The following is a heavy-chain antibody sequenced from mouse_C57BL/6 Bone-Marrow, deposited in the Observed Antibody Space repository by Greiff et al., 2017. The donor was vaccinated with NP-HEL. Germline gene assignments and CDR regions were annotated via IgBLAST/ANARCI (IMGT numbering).Heavy chain of an antibody. CDR1: GYTFTSYG. CDR3: ARSDTIVTRYYAMDY. D-gene: IGHD2-5*01. J-gene: IGHJ4*01. V-gene: IGHV1-81*01. CDR2: IYPRSGNT. Sequence: QVQLKQSGAELARPGASVKLSCKASGYTFTSYGISWVKQRTGQGLEWIGEIYPRSGNTYYNEKFKGKATLTADKSSSTAYMELRSLTSEDSAVYFCARSDTIVTRYYAMDYWGQGTSVTVSS.